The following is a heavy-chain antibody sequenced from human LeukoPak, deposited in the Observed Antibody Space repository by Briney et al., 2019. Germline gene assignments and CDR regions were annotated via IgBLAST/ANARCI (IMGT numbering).Heavy chain of an antibody. CDR3: AKVVWSPYDSSGSFSQIDY. D-gene: IGHD3-22*01. V-gene: IGHV3-43*02. J-gene: IGHJ4*02. CDR2: ISGDGGST. CDR1: GFTFDDYA. Sequence: GGSLRLSCAASGFTFDDYAMHWVRQAPGKGLGWVSLISGDGGSTYYADSVKGRFTISRDNSKNSLYLQMNSLRTEDTALYYCAKVVWSPYDSSGSFSQIDYWGQGTLVTVSS.